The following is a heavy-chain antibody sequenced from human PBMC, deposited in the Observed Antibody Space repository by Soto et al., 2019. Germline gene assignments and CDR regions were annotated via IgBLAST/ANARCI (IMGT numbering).Heavy chain of an antibody. CDR1: VGTFSSYA. V-gene: IGHV1-69*13. CDR2: IIPIFGTA. Sequence: SVKVSCLATVGTFSSYAISWVRQAPGQGLEWMGGIIPIFGTANYAQKFQGRVAITADESKSTAYMELSSLRSEDTAVYYCAREGLSVWGNAFDIWGQGTMVTVSS. D-gene: IGHD3-16*01. CDR3: AREGLSVWGNAFDI. J-gene: IGHJ3*02.